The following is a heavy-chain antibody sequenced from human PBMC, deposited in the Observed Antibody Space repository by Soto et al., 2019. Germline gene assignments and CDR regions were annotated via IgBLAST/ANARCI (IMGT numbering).Heavy chain of an antibody. CDR2: IKSKIDGGTA. J-gene: IGHJ4*02. D-gene: IGHD3-9*01. V-gene: IGHV3-15*01. Sequence: EVLLVESGGGLGKPGGSLRLSCAASGFNLSHPWMTWVRQAAGKGLEWVGHIKSKIDGGTADYAAPVKGRFTISRDDSKNMVYLQMNSLKTEDTAVYYCTTGIYYDLLTGHHSVAYWGQGTLVTVSS. CDR3: TTGIYYDLLTGHHSVAY. CDR1: GFNLSHPW.